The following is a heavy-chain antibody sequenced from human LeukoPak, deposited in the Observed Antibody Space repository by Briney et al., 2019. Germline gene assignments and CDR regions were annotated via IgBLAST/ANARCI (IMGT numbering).Heavy chain of an antibody. Sequence: PGGSLRLSCAASGFIFSSYAMHWVRQAPGKGLEWVAVISYDGTNKNYADSVKGRFTISRDNSKNTLDLQMDSLRAEDTGVYSCARVRSWAYPEDAFDIWGQGTMVIVSS. CDR3: ARVRSWAYPEDAFDI. V-gene: IGHV3-30-3*01. D-gene: IGHD3-16*01. CDR2: ISYDGTNK. J-gene: IGHJ3*02. CDR1: GFIFSSYA.